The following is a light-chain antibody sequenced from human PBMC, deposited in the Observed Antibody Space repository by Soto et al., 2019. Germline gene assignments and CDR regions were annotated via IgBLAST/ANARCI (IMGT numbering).Light chain of an antibody. CDR2: AAS. V-gene: IGKV1-39*01. J-gene: IGKJ1*01. CDR3: QQSYSTPET. Sequence: DIQMTQSPSSLSASVGDRVTITCRASQSISSYLNWYQQKPGKAPNLLIYAASSLQSGVPSRFSGSGSETDFTLTINSLQPEDHATYYCQQSYSTPETFGQGTKVDIK. CDR1: QSISSY.